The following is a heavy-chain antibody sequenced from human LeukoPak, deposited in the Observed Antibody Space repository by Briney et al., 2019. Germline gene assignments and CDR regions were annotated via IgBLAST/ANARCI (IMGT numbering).Heavy chain of an antibody. CDR1: GFSFSSYS. V-gene: IGHV3-48*01. J-gene: IGHJ4*02. Sequence: GGSLRLSCAASGFSFSSYSMNWVRQAPGRGLEWISYISSGSRTIFYADSVKGRFTIFRDNAKNSLYLLMSSLRADDTAVYYCARESITGDRDFDYWGQGTLITVSS. CDR2: ISSGSRTI. CDR3: ARESITGDRDFDY. D-gene: IGHD7-27*01.